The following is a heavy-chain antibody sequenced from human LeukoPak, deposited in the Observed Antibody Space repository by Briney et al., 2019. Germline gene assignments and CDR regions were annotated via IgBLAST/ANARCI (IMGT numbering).Heavy chain of an antibody. V-gene: IGHV3-21*01. CDR1: GFNFSSYS. D-gene: IGHD3-22*01. CDR2: ISSNSSYI. CDR3: ARDLPYYGRGSTFDY. J-gene: IGHJ4*02. Sequence: PGGSLRLSCAASGFNFSSYSMNWVRQAPGKGLEWVSYISSNSSYIYYADSVKGRFTISRDNAKNSLYLQMNSLRAEDTAVYYCARDLPYYGRGSTFDYWGQGTLVTVSS.